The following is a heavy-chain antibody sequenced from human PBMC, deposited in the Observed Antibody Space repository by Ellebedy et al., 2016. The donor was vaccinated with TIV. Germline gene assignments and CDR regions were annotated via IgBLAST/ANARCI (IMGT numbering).Heavy chain of an antibody. CDR1: GYTFTSYG. Sequence: ASVKVSCKASGYTFTSYGISWVRQAPGQGLEWMGGIIPIFGTANYAQKFQGRVAVTADESTSTAYMELSSLRSEDTAVYYCARDAVRPMVRGVISSVDYWDRNWFDPWGQGTLVTVSS. CDR2: IIPIFGTA. D-gene: IGHD3-10*01. CDR3: ARDAVRPMVRGVISSVDYWDRNWFDP. J-gene: IGHJ5*02. V-gene: IGHV1-69*13.